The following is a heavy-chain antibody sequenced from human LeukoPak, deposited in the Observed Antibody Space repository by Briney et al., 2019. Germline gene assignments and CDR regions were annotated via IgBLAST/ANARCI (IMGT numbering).Heavy chain of an antibody. CDR1: GGSISSGGYY. CDR3: ARATVDYDFWSGYYTY. J-gene: IGHJ4*02. Sequence: SETLSLTCTVSGGSISSGGYYWSWIRQHPGKGLEWIGYIYYSGSTYYNPSPKSRVTISVDTSKNQFSLKLSSVTAADTAVYYCARATVDYDFWSGYYTYWGQGTLVTVSS. V-gene: IGHV4-31*03. CDR2: IYYSGST. D-gene: IGHD3-3*01.